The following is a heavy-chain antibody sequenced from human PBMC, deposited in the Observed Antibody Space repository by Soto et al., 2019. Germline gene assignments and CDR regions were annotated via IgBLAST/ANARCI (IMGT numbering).Heavy chain of an antibody. V-gene: IGHV3-23*01. J-gene: IGHJ4*02. Sequence: SLRLSCAASGFTFSSYAMSWVRQAPGKGLEWVSAISGSGGSTYYADSVKGRFTISRDNSKNTLYLQMNSLRAEDTAVYYCAKQGLYYDFCCCWGQGTLVTVSS. CDR3: AKQGLYYDFCCC. CDR1: GFTFSSYA. D-gene: IGHD3-3*01. CDR2: ISGSGGST.